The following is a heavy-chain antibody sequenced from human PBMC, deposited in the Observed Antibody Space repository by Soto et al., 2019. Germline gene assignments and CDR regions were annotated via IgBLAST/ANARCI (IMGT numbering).Heavy chain of an antibody. CDR2: IYYSGST. J-gene: IGHJ3*02. V-gene: IGHV4-31*03. Sequence: PSETLSLTCTVSGGSISSGGYYWSWIRQYPGKGLEWIGYIYYSGSTYYNPSLKSRVTISVDTSKNQFSLKLSSVTAADTAVYYCARHENCSGGSCYSMVRRPHAFDIWGQGTMVTVSS. CDR3: ARHENCSGGSCYSMVRRPHAFDI. CDR1: GGSISSGGYY. D-gene: IGHD2-15*01.